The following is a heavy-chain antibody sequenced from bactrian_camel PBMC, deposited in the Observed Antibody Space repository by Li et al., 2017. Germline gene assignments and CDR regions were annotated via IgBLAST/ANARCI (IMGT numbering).Heavy chain of an antibody. J-gene: IGHJ4*01. Sequence: HVQLVESGGGSVQAGGSLRLSCLGTGYTLSSNCLGWFRQTPGKEREGVALLWSVDHSTYYLDSVKGRFIISRDKSKMTWSLRMNSLKPEDTAMYYCAAVIGCSRQPWLRDPGQAQGPTNWGQGTQVTVS. D-gene: IGHD3*01. CDR1: GYTLSSNC. CDR2: LWSVDHST. V-gene: IGHV3S39*01. CDR3: AAVIGCSRQPWLRDPGQAQGPTN.